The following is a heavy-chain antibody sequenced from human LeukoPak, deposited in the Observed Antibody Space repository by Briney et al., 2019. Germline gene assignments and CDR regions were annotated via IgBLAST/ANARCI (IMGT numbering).Heavy chain of an antibody. V-gene: IGHV1-69*05. CDR1: GGTFSSYA. Sequence: ASVKVSCKASGGTFSSYAISWVRQAPGQGLEWMGGIIPIFGTANYAQKFQGRVTITTDESTSTAYMELSSLRSEDTAVYYCAFMLGGDYNYSKWEFWGKGPRFPSPQ. J-gene: IGHJ6*04. D-gene: IGHD3-10*02. CDR2: IIPIFGTA. CDR3: AFMLGGDYNYSKWEF.